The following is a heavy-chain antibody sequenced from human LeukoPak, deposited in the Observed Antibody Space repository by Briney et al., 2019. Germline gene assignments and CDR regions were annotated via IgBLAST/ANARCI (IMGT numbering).Heavy chain of an antibody. V-gene: IGHV1-69*04. J-gene: IGHJ4*02. CDR1: GGTFSSYA. Sequence: SVKVSCKASGGTFSSYAISWVRQAPGQGLEWMGRIIPILGIANYAQKFQGRVTITADKSTSTAYMELSSLRSEDTAVYYCASPNTYYYGSGRSGYYFDYWGQGTLVTVSS. CDR2: IIPILGIA. D-gene: IGHD3-10*01. CDR3: ASPNTYYYGSGRSGYYFDY.